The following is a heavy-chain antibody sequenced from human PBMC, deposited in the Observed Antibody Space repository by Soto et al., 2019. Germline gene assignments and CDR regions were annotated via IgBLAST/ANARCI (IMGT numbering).Heavy chain of an antibody. J-gene: IGHJ4*02. V-gene: IGHV4-59*01. CDR2: IYYSGST. CDR3: AVAGLRWLGFDY. D-gene: IGHD6-19*01. CDR1: GGSISSYY. Sequence: QVQLQESGPGLVKPSETLSLTCTVSGGSISSYYWSWIRQPPGKGLEWIGYIYYSGSTNYNPSLKSRVTISVDTSKNQFSLKLSSVTAADTAVYYWAVAGLRWLGFDYWGQGTLVTVSS.